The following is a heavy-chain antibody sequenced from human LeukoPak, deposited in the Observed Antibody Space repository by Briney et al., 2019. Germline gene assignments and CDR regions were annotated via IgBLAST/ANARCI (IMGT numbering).Heavy chain of an antibody. CDR1: SGSIGSSSNY. V-gene: IGHV4-39*07. D-gene: IGHD5-18*01. J-gene: IGHJ5*02. CDR3: ARTDTSNWFDP. Sequence: SETLSLTCTVSSGSIGSSSNYWGWIRQAPGKGLEWIGNVYYSGSTFYNPSLKSRVTISVDTSKNQFSLKLSSVTAADTAVYYCARTDTSNWFDPWGQGTLVTVSS. CDR2: VYYSGST.